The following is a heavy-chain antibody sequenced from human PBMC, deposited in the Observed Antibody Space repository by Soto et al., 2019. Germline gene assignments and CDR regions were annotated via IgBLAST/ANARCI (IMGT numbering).Heavy chain of an antibody. CDR3: AREMWLYTSSSLGV. V-gene: IGHV3-33*01. D-gene: IGHD6-19*01. J-gene: IGHJ4*02. CDR2: IWYDGSSK. CDR1: GFPFSSYG. Sequence: QVQLVESGGGAVQPGRSLRLSCAASGFPFSSYGMHWVRQAPGKGPEWVASIWYDGSSKNYADFVKGRFTISRDNSKNTLFLQMSSLRAEDTAVFYCAREMWLYTSSSLGVWGQGTLVTVSS.